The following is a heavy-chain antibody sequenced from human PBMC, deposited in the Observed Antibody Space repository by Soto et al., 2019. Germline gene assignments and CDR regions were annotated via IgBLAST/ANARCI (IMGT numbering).Heavy chain of an antibody. CDR3: ARPRLAFSYYYYGMDV. D-gene: IGHD6-6*01. J-gene: IGHJ6*02. CDR2: IWYDGSNK. Sequence: QVQLVESGGGVVQPGRSLRLSCAASGFTFSSYGMHWVRQAPGKGLEWVAVIWYDGSNKYYADSVKGRFTISRDNSKNTLYLQMNSLRAEGTAVYYCARPRLAFSYYYYGMDVWGQGTTVTVSS. V-gene: IGHV3-33*01. CDR1: GFTFSSYG.